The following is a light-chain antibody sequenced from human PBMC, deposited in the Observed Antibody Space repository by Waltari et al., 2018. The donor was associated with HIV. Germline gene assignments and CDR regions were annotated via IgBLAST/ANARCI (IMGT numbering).Light chain of an antibody. CDR1: RSNIGSGYE. CDR3: QSYDSSLNKV. CDR2: GNT. J-gene: IGLJ2*01. Sequence: QSVLTQPPSMSGAPGQRVPISCTGSRSNIGSGYEVHWYQQLPGTAPKLLTYGNTNRPSGVPDRFSGSKSGTSASLAITGLQAEDEADYYCQSYDSSLNKVFGGGTKLTVL. V-gene: IGLV1-40*01.